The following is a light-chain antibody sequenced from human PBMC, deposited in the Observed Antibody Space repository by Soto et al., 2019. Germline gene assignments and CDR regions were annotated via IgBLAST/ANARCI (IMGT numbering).Light chain of an antibody. CDR1: GSDIGGYNF. J-gene: IGLJ1*01. V-gene: IGLV2-8*01. CDR2: EVN. CDR3: SSYAGTNNRYV. Sequence: QSALTQPPSASGSRGHSVTISCTGTGSDIGGYNFVSWYQQHPGKVPKLIIYEVNKRPSGVPDRFSGSKSGNTASLTVSGLQADDEADYYCSSYAGTNNRYVFGTGTKVTVL.